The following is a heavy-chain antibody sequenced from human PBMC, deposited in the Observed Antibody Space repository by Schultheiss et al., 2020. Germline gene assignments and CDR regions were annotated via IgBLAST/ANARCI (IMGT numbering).Heavy chain of an antibody. Sequence: SETLSLTCTVSGGSISSYYWSWIRQPAGKGLEWIGRIYTSGSTNYNPSLKSRVTMSVDTSKNQFSLKLSSVTAADTAVYYCARDLSVSVGPNWFDPWGQGTLVTLSS. CDR2: IYTSGST. J-gene: IGHJ5*02. D-gene: IGHD5/OR15-5a*01. CDR3: ARDLSVSVGPNWFDP. V-gene: IGHV4-4*07. CDR1: GGSISSYY.